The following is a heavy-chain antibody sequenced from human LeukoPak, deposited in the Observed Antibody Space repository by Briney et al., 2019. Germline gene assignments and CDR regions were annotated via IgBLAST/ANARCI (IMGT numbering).Heavy chain of an antibody. CDR2: ISSSSSYI. V-gene: IGHV3-21*01. CDR1: GFTFSSYS. J-gene: IGHJ4*02. Sequence: GGSLRLSCSASGFTFSSYSMNWVRQAPGKGLEWVSSISSSSSYIYYADSVKGRSTISRDNAKNSLYLQMNSLRAEDTAVYYCARDQGGSYFDYWGQGTLVTVSS. CDR3: ARDQGGSYFDY. D-gene: IGHD1-26*01.